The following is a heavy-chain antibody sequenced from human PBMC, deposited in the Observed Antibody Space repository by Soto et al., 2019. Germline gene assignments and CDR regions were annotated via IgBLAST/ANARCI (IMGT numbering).Heavy chain of an antibody. D-gene: IGHD3-3*01. V-gene: IGHV4-39*01. CDR1: GGSISSTDYY. CDR2: IYYSGST. Sequence: PSETLSLTCTVSGGSISSTDYYWGWIRQPPGKGLEWIGNIYYSGSTFYNPSLRNRVIFSVDTSKNQFSLKVSSVTAADTAVYYCARVYDFWSGYNWFVPWGQGSRVTVSS. CDR3: ARVYDFWSGYNWFVP. J-gene: IGHJ5*02.